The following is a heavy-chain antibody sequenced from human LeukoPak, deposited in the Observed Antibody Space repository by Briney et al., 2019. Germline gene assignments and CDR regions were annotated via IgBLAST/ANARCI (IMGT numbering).Heavy chain of an antibody. CDR2: INPNGYET. CDR3: ATDLNWANY. J-gene: IGHJ4*02. V-gene: IGHV3-7*01. D-gene: IGHD7-27*01. CDR1: AFTFSDYW. Sequence: GVSLRLSCVVSAFTFSDYWMTWVRQAPGKGLECLANINPNGYETYYLDSVKGRFIISRDNAKNSLYLQMNNLSAEDTAVYYCATDLNWANYWGGGTPVTDPS.